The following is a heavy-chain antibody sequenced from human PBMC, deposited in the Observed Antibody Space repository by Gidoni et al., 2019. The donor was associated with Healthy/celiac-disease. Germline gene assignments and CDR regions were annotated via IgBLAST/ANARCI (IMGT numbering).Heavy chain of an antibody. CDR1: GLSLSNARMG. CDR2: IFSNDEK. V-gene: IGHV2-26*01. J-gene: IGHJ4*02. D-gene: IGHD5-18*01. CDR3: ARIRNTAMPDY. Sequence: QVTLKESGPVLVKPTETITLTCTVSGLSLSNARMGVSWIRQPPGKALEWLAHIFSNDEKSYSTSLKSRLTISKDTSKSQVVLTMTNMDPVDTATYYCARIRNTAMPDYWGQGTLVTVSS.